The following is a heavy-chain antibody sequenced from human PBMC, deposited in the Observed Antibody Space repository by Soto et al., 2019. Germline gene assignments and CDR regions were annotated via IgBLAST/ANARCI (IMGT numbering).Heavy chain of an antibody. CDR3: AKVAERSMITFGGVIAD. CDR2: ISFDEKIQ. CDR1: RFTFNTYG. V-gene: IGHV3-30*18. Sequence: QVQLVESGGGVVQPGRTLRVSCAASRFTFNTYGMHWVRQAPGKGLEWVAVISFDEKIQYYADSVKGRFTISRDNSKNTMSLQMDSLRPEDTAVYYCAKVAERSMITFGGVIADWGQGTLVTVSS. D-gene: IGHD3-16*02. J-gene: IGHJ4*02.